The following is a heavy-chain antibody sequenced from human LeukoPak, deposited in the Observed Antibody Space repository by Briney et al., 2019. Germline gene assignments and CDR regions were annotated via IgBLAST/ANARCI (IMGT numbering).Heavy chain of an antibody. D-gene: IGHD3-10*01. CDR2: IYYSGST. V-gene: IGHV4-39*07. CDR3: ARGCALLWFGFDY. J-gene: IGHJ4*02. Sequence: SETLSLTCTVSGGSISSSSYYWGWIRQPPGKGLEWIGSIYYSGSTYYNPSLKSRVTISVDTSKNQFSLKLSSVTAADTAVYYCARGCALLWFGFDYWGQGTLVTVSS. CDR1: GGSISSSSYY.